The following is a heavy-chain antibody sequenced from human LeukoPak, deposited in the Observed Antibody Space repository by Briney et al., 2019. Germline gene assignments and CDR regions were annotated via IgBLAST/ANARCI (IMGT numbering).Heavy chain of an antibody. CDR2: TYYRSKWYN. Sequence: SQTLSLTCAISGDSVSNNSAAWNWIRQSPSRGLEWLGRTYYRSKWYNDYAVSVTSRITISPDTSKNQFSLQLKSVTPDDTAVYYCARGRSWGKSGFDYWGQGTLVTVSS. CDR1: GDSVSNNSAA. V-gene: IGHV6-1*01. CDR3: ARGRSWGKSGFDY. J-gene: IGHJ4*02. D-gene: IGHD6-13*01.